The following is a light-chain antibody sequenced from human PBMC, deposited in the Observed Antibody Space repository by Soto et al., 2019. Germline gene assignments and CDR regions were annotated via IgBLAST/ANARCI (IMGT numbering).Light chain of an antibody. CDR3: QQSYSTPRWT. CDR1: QSVFSS. V-gene: IGKV3-15*01. J-gene: IGKJ1*01. Sequence: EIVMTQSPATLSVSLGERVTLSCRASQSVFSSLAWYQQKPGQAPRLLIYGAATRPIGIPARFSGSGSGTEFTLTISSLQSEDFATYYCQQSYSTPRWTFGQGTKVEIK. CDR2: GAA.